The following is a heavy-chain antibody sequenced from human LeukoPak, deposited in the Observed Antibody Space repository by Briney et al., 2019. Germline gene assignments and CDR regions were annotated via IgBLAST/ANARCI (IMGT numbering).Heavy chain of an antibody. V-gene: IGHV4-59*08. CDR2: IYYSGST. Sequence: SETLSLTCTVSGGSISSYYWSWIRQPPGKGLEWIGYIYYSGSTNYNPSPKSRVTISVDTSKNQFSLKLSSVTAADTAVYYCARHKGAATVDFDYWGQGTLVTVSS. D-gene: IGHD4-23*01. CDR1: GGSISSYY. J-gene: IGHJ4*02. CDR3: ARHKGAATVDFDY.